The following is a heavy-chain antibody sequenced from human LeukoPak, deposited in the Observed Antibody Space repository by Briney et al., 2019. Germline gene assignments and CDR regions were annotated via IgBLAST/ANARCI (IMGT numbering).Heavy chain of an antibody. D-gene: IGHD3-10*01. Sequence: GGSLRLSCEASGFTFSGNYMSWIRQAPGKGLEWISHISPSSSSIYYADSVKGRFTIARDNAKNSLYLQMNSLRAEDTAVYYCAGTSNYRSGSYYWFYYGMDVWGQGTTVTVSS. CDR3: AGTSNYRSGSYYWFYYGMDV. V-gene: IGHV3-11*01. CDR1: GFTFSGNY. CDR2: ISPSSSSI. J-gene: IGHJ6*02.